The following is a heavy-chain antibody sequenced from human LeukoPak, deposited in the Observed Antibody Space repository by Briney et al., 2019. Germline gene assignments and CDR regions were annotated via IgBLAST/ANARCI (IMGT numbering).Heavy chain of an antibody. CDR3: AREGSCSTTSCYKDY. J-gene: IGHJ4*02. CDR2: INHSGST. CDR1: GGSFSGYY. D-gene: IGHD2-2*02. Sequence: PSETLSLTCAVYGGSFSGYYWSWIRQPPGKGLEWIGEINHSGSTNYNPSLKSRVTISVDTSKNQFSLKLSSVTAADTAVYYCAREGSCSTTSCYKDYWGQGTLVTVSS. V-gene: IGHV4-34*01.